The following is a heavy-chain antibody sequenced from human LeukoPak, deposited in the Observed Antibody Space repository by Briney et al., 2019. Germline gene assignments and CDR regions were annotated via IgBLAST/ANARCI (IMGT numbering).Heavy chain of an antibody. V-gene: IGHV3-74*01. J-gene: IGHJ4*02. CDR1: GFTFSSYR. D-gene: IGHD1-26*01. Sequence: GGSLRLSCAASGFTFSSYRMHWVRQAPGKGLVWVSRINGDGSSTDYADSVKGRFTMSRDNAKNTVYLHMNSLGAEDTAVYYCTRGLYGSPGDNWGQGTLVTVSS. CDR3: TRGLYGSPGDN. CDR2: INGDGSST.